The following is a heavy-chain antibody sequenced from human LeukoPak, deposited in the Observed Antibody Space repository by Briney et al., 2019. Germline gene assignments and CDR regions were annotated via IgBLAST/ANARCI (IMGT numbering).Heavy chain of an antibody. CDR3: AKAPPADCSGGSCYSDGMDV. CDR1: GFTFSSYA. Sequence: PGGSLRLSCAAPGFTFSSYAMSWVRQAPGKGLEWVSAISGSGGSTYYADSVKGRFTISRDNSKNTLYLQMNSLRAEDTAVYYCAKAPPADCSGGSCYSDGMDVWGQGTTVTVSS. V-gene: IGHV3-23*01. J-gene: IGHJ6*02. D-gene: IGHD2-15*01. CDR2: ISGSGGST.